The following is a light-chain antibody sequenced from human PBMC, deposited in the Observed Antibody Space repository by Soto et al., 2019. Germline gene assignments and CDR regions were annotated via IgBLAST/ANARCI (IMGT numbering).Light chain of an antibody. CDR2: DAS. J-gene: IGKJ2*01. Sequence: EIVLTQSPATLSLSPGERVTLACRASQRVSCYLACYQQKPGQAPRLLIYDASNRATGIPARFSGSGSGTDFTLTISSLEPEGFAVYYCQQRSNWPTYTFGQGTKLEIK. V-gene: IGKV3-11*01. CDR3: QQRSNWPTYT. CDR1: QRVSCY.